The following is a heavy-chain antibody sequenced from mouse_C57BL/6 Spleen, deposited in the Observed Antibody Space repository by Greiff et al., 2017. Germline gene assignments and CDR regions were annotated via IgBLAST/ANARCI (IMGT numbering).Heavy chain of an antibody. V-gene: IGHV7-3*01. Sequence: EVQGVESGGGLVQPGGSLSLSCAASGFTFTDYYMSWVRQPPGKALEWLGFIRNKANGYTTEYSASVKGQFTISRDTSQSTLYLQMIALRAEDSATYYCARYTRRGDYFDYWGQGTTLTVSS. CDR3: ARYTRRGDYFDY. CDR2: IRNKANGYTT. CDR1: GFTFTDYY. J-gene: IGHJ2*01.